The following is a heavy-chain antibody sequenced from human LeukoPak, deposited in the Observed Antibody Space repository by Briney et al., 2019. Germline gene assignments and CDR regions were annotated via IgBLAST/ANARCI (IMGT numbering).Heavy chain of an antibody. V-gene: IGHV1-8*01. J-gene: IGHJ6*02. CDR1: GYTFTSYD. CDR2: MNPNSGNT. Sequence: GASVKVSCKASGYTFTSYDINWVRQATGQGLEWMGWMNPNSGNTGYAQKFQGRVTMTRNTSISTAYMELSSLRSEDTAVYYCARFVIAVAGTEAADYYYGMDVWAKGPRSPSP. D-gene: IGHD6-19*01. CDR3: ARFVIAVAGTEAADYYYGMDV.